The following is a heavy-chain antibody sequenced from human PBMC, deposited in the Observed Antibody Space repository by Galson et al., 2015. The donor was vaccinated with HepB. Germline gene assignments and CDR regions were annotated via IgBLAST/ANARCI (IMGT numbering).Heavy chain of an antibody. Sequence: SLRLSCAASGFTFSSYSMNWVRQAPGKGLEWVSSISSSSSYIYYADSVKGRFTISRDNAKNSLYLQMNSLRAEDTAVYYCARAGGGSGLYYYYGMDVWGQGTTVTVSS. J-gene: IGHJ6*02. CDR1: GFTFSSYS. CDR3: ARAGGGSGLYYYYGMDV. D-gene: IGHD6-19*01. V-gene: IGHV3-21*01. CDR2: ISSSSSYI.